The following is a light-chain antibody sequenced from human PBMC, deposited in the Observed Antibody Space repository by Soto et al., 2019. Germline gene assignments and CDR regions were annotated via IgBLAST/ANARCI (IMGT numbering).Light chain of an antibody. Sequence: DIVMTQSPATLSVSPGERATLSCRAGQSVSSNLAWYQQKPGQAPRLLIYAASTRATGIPARFSGSGSGTEFTLTISSLQSEDVSVYYCQQYNNWPLTLGQGTKVDIK. J-gene: IGKJ1*01. CDR2: AAS. V-gene: IGKV3-15*01. CDR1: QSVSSN. CDR3: QQYNNWPLT.